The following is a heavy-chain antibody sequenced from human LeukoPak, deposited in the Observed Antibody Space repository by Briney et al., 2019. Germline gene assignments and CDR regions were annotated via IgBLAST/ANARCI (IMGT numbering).Heavy chain of an antibody. J-gene: IGHJ4*02. Sequence: GSLRPSCAASGFTFSSHLISWVRQAPGKGLEWVANMRQDGSEKFYADSVKGRFTISRDNAKNSLYLQMNSLRVEDTAVYYCAREGEAFDYWGQGTLVTVSS. CDR1: GFTFSSHL. V-gene: IGHV3-7*01. CDR3: AREGEAFDY. CDR2: MRQDGSEK. D-gene: IGHD3-16*01.